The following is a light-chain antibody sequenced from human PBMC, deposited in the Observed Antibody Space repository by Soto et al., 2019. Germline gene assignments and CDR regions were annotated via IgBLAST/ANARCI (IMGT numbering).Light chain of an antibody. CDR2: WAS. J-gene: IGKJ4*01. V-gene: IGKV4-1*01. CDR3: QQYYTPPDLT. CDR1: QSVLYSSNNKNY. Sequence: IVMTQSPDSLAVSLGERATINCKSSQSVLYSSNNKNYLAWYQQKPGQPPKLLIYWASTRESGVPDRFSGSGSGTDFTLTISSLQAEDVAVYYCQQYYTPPDLTFCGGTKVEIK.